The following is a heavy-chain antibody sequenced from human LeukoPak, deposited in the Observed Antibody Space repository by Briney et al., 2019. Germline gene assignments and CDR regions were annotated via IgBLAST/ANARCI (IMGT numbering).Heavy chain of an antibody. V-gene: IGHV4-38-2*02. J-gene: IGHJ5*02. CDR3: PRYRWATVFYKKNQYWFDP. CDR2: IYHSGST. Sequence: SETLSLTCTVSGYSISSGYYWGWIRQPPGKGLEWIGSIYHSGSTYYNPSLKSRVTISVDTAKNQFSLQLSSVTAANPSAYYCPRYRWATVFYKKNQYWFDPWGQGTLVTVSS. D-gene: IGHD4-17*01. CDR1: GYSISSGYY.